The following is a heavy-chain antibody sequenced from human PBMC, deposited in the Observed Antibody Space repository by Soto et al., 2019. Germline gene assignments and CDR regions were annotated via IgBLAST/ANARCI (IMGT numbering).Heavy chain of an antibody. CDR3: ARFPRGGWPQDKKNNYFDY. V-gene: IGHV3-7*04. CDR2: IKQDGSET. CDR1: GFTFFSYW. Sequence: PGGSLILSCADSGFTFFSYWMSWVRQAPGKGLEWVANIKQDGSETSYVDSVKGRFTISRDNAKNSLYLQMNSLRVEDTAVYYCARFPRGGWPQDKKNNYFDYWGQGTLVTVSS. D-gene: IGHD2-15*01. J-gene: IGHJ4*02.